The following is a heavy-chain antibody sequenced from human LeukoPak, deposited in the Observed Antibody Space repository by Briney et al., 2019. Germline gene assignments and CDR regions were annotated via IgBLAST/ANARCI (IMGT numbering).Heavy chain of an antibody. J-gene: IGHJ5*02. D-gene: IGHD6-19*01. Sequence: SETLSLTCTVSGYSISSGYYWGWIRHPPGKGLEWIGRIYHSGSISYNPSLKSRVTISVDTSKNQFSLKLSSVTAADTAVYYCARCHSNGWTFEAWGQGTLVTVSP. CDR3: ARCHSNGWTFEA. CDR1: GYSISSGYY. V-gene: IGHV4-38-2*02. CDR2: IYHSGSI.